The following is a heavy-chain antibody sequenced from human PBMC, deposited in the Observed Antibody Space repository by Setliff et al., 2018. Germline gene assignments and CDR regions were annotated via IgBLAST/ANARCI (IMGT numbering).Heavy chain of an antibody. V-gene: IGHV3-48*04. D-gene: IGHD3-16*01. CDR2: ITSSSSTI. CDR1: GFPFSTYT. J-gene: IGHJ4*02. Sequence: HPGGSLRLSCAASGFPFSTYTMTWVRQAPGKGLEWVSYITSSSSTIYYADSAKGRFTISRDNAKNSLYLQMTSLRAEDTAIYYCARTTGYRLEGDFDYWGQGTLVTVSS. CDR3: ARTTGYRLEGDFDY.